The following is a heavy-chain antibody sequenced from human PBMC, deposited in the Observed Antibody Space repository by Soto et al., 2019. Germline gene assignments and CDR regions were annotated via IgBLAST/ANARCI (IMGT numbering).Heavy chain of an antibody. CDR1: GDSISSYY. CDR3: TLRSMAAVPEY. V-gene: IGHV4-59*01. Sequence: QVQLQESGPGLVKPSETLSLTCAVSGDSISSYYCMWIRQPPGKGLESIGYLYYGRSANYNPSLTLRVTLSVDTATNECSLTLRSMAAADTVVYYCTLRSMAAVPEYWGQGTLVTVSS. J-gene: IGHJ4*02. CDR2: LYYGRSA. D-gene: IGHD6-13*01.